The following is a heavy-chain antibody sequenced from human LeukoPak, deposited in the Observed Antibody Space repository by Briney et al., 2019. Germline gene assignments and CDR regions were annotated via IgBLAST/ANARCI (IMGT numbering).Heavy chain of an antibody. CDR1: GGSISRSSYY. CDR3: ARLTGYSSSWYYPWFDP. CDR2: IYYSGST. J-gene: IGHJ5*02. D-gene: IGHD6-13*01. Sequence: SETLSLTCTVSGGSISRSSYYWGWIRQPPGKGLEWIGSIYYSGSTYCSPSLKSRVTMSVDTSKNQFSLKLSSVTAADTAVYHCARLTGYSSSWYYPWFDPWGQGTLVTVSS. V-gene: IGHV4-39*01.